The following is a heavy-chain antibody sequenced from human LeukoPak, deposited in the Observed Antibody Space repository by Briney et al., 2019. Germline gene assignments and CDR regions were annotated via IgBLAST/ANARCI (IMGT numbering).Heavy chain of an antibody. D-gene: IGHD2-21*01. Sequence: PSETLSLTCAVYGGSFSGYYWSWIRQPPGKGLEWIGEINHSGGTNYNPSLKSRVTISVDTSKNQFSLKLSSVTAADTAVYYCARGDIVVGGHDYWGQGTMVTVSS. CDR3: ARGDIVVGGHDY. J-gene: IGHJ3*01. CDR1: GGSFSGYY. V-gene: IGHV4-34*01. CDR2: INHSGGT.